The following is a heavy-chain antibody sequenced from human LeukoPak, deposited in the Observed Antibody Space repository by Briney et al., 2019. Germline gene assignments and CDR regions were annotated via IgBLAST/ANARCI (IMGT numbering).Heavy chain of an antibody. CDR2: MYSGGAT. J-gene: IGHJ5*02. CDR1: GFIVSGDY. V-gene: IGHV3-53*01. D-gene: IGHD2-8*02. CDR3: ARDPSCTGGTCSSEGVNWFDP. Sequence: QAGGSLRLSCVVSGFIVSGDYMSWVRQAPGKGLEWVSVMYSGGATYYADSVKGRFTISRDNSKNTLYLQMNNLRAEDTAVYYCARDPSCTGGTCSSEGVNWFDPWGQGTLVTVSS.